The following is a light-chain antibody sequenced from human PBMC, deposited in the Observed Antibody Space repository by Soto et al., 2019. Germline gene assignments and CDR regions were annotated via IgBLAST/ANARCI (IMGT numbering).Light chain of an antibody. CDR3: QQSYSSPPWT. CDR1: QSISNY. V-gene: IGKV1-39*01. Sequence: DIQMTQSPSSLSASVGDRVSITCRASQSISNYLNWYQQKPGKAPKVLIYAASSLQSGVPSRFSGSGSGTDFTLTISSLQPEDTATYYCQQSYSSPPWTFGQGTKVEIK. CDR2: AAS. J-gene: IGKJ1*01.